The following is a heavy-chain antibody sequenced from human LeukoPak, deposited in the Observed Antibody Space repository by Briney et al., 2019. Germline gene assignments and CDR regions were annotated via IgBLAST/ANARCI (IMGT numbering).Heavy chain of an antibody. CDR3: ARGGGLDV. CDR1: GFTFSSYW. D-gene: IGHD3-16*01. CDR2: INHNGNVN. V-gene: IGHV3-7*03. Sequence: GGSLRLSCAASGFTFSSYWMNWARQAPGKGVEWVASINHNGNVNYYVDSVKGRFTISRDNAKNSLYLQMSNLRAEDTAVYFCARGGGLDVWGQGATVTVSS. J-gene: IGHJ6*02.